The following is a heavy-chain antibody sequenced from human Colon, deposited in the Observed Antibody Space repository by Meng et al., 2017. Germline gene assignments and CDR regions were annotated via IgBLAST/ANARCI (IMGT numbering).Heavy chain of an antibody. J-gene: IGHJ4*02. V-gene: IGHV4-59*01. CDR1: GGSISSYS. Sequence: SDTLSLTCTVSGGSISSYSWNWVRQPPGKGLEWIGYVYYGGSSSYNPSLKSRVTISVATSKTQFSLMLASLTAADTAMYYCARGNWGHYFFDSWGQGALVTVSS. D-gene: IGHD7-27*01. CDR3: ARGNWGHYFFDS. CDR2: VYYGGSS.